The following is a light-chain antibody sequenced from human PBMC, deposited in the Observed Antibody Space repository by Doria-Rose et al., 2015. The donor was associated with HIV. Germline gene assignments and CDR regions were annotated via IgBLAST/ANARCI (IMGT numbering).Light chain of an antibody. CDR3: QQYNNWPPLT. CDR2: GSS. J-gene: IGKJ4*01. V-gene: IGKV3-15*01. CDR1: QSVGNN. Sequence: ATLSVSPGEKATLSCRASQSVGNNLAWYQQKPGQAPRLLISGSSTRATGIPARFSDSGSGTKFTLTISSLQSEDFAVYYCQQYNNWPPLTFGGGTKVESK.